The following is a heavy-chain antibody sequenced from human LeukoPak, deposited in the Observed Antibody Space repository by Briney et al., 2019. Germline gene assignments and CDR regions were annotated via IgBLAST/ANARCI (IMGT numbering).Heavy chain of an antibody. Sequence: GGSLRLSCAASGFTVSYNYMSWVRQAPGKGLEWVSVIFGGGSTCYADSVKGRFTISRDNSKNTLYLQMNSLRVEDTAVYYCASDVGDPQYWGQGTLVTVSS. CDR1: GFTVSYNY. V-gene: IGHV3-66*01. J-gene: IGHJ4*02. CDR2: IFGGGST. CDR3: ASDVGDPQY. D-gene: IGHD3-16*01.